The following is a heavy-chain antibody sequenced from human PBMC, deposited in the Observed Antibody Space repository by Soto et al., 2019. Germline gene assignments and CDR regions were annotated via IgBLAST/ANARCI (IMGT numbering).Heavy chain of an antibody. Sequence: QVHLVQSGAEVKKPGASVKVSCKGSGYTFTSYGITWVRQAPGQGLEWMGWISAPTGNTDYAQKLQGRVTVTRDTSTSTAYRELRSLRSSDTAVYYCARGRYGDYWGQGALVTVSS. D-gene: IGHD1-1*01. J-gene: IGHJ4*02. V-gene: IGHV1-18*01. CDR1: GYTFTSYG. CDR3: ARGRYGDY. CDR2: ISAPTGNT.